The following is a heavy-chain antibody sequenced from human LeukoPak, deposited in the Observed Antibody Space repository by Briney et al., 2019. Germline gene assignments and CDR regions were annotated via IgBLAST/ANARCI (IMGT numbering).Heavy chain of an antibody. J-gene: IGHJ4*02. D-gene: IGHD5-24*01. CDR1: GFTFSSYA. CDR3: ARERWLQLVHGITFDY. V-gene: IGHV3-30*04. Sequence: PGGSLRLSCAASGFTFSSYAMHWVRQAPGKGLEWVAVISYDGSNKYYADSVKGRFTISRDNSKNTLYLQMNSLRAEDTAVYYCARERWLQLVHGITFDYWGQGTLVTVSS. CDR2: ISYDGSNK.